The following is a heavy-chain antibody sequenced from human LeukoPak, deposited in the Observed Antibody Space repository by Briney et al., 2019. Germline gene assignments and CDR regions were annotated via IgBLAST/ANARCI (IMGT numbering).Heavy chain of an antibody. V-gene: IGHV1-18*01. Sequence: ASVKVSCKASGYTFTSYGISWVRQAPGQGLEWMGWISAYNGNTNYAQKLQGRVTMTTDTSTSTAYMELRSLRSDDTAVYYCARVALRAVAVIFDYWGQGTLVTVSS. CDR3: ARVALRAVAVIFDY. D-gene: IGHD6-19*01. J-gene: IGHJ4*02. CDR2: ISAYNGNT. CDR1: GYTFTSYG.